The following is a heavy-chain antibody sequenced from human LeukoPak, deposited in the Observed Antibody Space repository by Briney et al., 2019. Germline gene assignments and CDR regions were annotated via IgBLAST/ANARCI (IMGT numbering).Heavy chain of an antibody. D-gene: IGHD1-1*01. CDR3: ARWAASGTFDP. CDR1: GYSISTGYY. J-gene: IGHJ5*02. V-gene: IGHV4-38-2*02. CDR2: IYHSGST. Sequence: SETLSLTCTVSGYSISTGYYWGWIRQPPGKGLEWIGSIYHSGSTYCNPSLKSRVTISVDTSKNQFSLKLSSVTAADTAVYFCARWAASGTFDPWGQGTLVTVSS.